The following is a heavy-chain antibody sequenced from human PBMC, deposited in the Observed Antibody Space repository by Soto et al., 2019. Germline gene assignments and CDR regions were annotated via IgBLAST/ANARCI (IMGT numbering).Heavy chain of an antibody. CDR2: ISYDGSNK. CDR3: AGDPDYDFWGHFDY. Sequence: QVQLVESGGGVVQPGRSLRLSCAASGFTFSSYAMHWVRQAPGKGLEWVAVISYDGSNKYYADSVKGRFTISRDNSKNTLYLQMNSLRAEEAAVYYFAGDPDYDFWGHFDYWGQGTLVTVSS. D-gene: IGHD3-3*01. CDR1: GFTFSSYA. V-gene: IGHV3-30-3*01. J-gene: IGHJ4*02.